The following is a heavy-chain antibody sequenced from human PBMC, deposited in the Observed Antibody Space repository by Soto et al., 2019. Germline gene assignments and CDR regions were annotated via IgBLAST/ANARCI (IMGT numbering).Heavy chain of an antibody. CDR1: GGSVSSGSYY. D-gene: IGHD3-22*01. CDR3: ASFSSGYYLGLFDY. V-gene: IGHV4-61*01. Sequence: SETLSLTCTVSGGSVSSGSYYRSWIRQPPGKGLEWIGYIYYSGSTNYNPSLKSRVTISVDTSKNQFSLKLSSVTAADTAVYYCASFSSGYYLGLFDYWGQGTLVTVSS. CDR2: IYYSGST. J-gene: IGHJ4*02.